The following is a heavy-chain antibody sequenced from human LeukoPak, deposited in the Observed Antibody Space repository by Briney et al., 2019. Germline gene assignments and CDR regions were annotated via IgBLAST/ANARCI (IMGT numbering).Heavy chain of an antibody. CDR3: ARAYYDSSGYYPYKIDY. D-gene: IGHD3-22*01. Sequence: SETLSLTCAVYGGSFSGYYWSWIRQPPGKGLEWIGEINHSGSTNYNPSLKSRVTISVDTSKNQFSLKLSFVTAADTAVYYCARAYYDSSGYYPYKIDYWGQGTLVTVSS. CDR2: INHSGST. J-gene: IGHJ4*02. CDR1: GGSFSGYY. V-gene: IGHV4-34*01.